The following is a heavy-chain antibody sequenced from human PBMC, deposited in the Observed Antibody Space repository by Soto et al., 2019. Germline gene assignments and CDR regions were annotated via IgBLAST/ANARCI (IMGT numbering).Heavy chain of an antibody. J-gene: IGHJ4*02. V-gene: IGHV3-23*01. Sequence: EVQVSESGGGLVQPGGSLRLSCATSGFTFSNYPINWVRQAPGKGLEWVSGISAGGHNTYYADSVKGRFTIFRDNSQNTVSLQMDNLRVEDTALYYCARRVWGQGTLVTVTS. CDR2: ISAGGHNT. CDR1: GFTFSNYP. CDR3: ARRV.